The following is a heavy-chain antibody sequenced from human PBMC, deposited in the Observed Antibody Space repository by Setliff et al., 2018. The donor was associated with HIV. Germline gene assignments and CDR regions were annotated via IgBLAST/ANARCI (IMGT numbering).Heavy chain of an antibody. V-gene: IGHV4-30-4*08. CDR1: GGSISSGDYY. J-gene: IGHJ4*02. CDR3: ARARSDWYNVRPYYFDL. Sequence: SETLSLTCTVSGGSISSGDYYWSWIRQPPGKGLEWIAYFMYTDIHYVNYLNYRNPSLASRLSISVDKSKNQFSLTLSSVTAADTAVYYCARARSDWYNVRPYYFDLWGQGTPVTVSS. D-gene: IGHD6-19*01. CDR2: IHYVNYLN.